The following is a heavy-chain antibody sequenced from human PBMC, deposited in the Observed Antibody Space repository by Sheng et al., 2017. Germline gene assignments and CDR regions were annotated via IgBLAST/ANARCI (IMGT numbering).Heavy chain of an antibody. J-gene: IGHJ4*02. Sequence: QVQLQQWGAGLLKPSETLSLTCAVYGGSFSGYYWSWIRQPPGKGLEWIGEINHSGSTNYNPSLKSRVTISVDTSKNQFSLKLSSVTAADTAVYYCARGNHYYQNDYWGQGTLVTVSS. D-gene: IGHD1-26*01. V-gene: IGHV4-34*01. CDR1: GGSFSGYY. CDR2: INHSGST. CDR3: ARGNHYYQNDY.